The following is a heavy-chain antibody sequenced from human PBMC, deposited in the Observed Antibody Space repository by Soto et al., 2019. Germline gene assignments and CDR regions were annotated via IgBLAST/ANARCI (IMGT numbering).Heavy chain of an antibody. CDR3: ARDPKTSCGQQCAFKYYHP. V-gene: IGHV3-30-3*01. Sequence: PGGSLRLSCAASGFSSSISPIHWVRQAPCKGPEWVALISYDGTNKFYADSGKGRFTISRDNSKSTLYLQVDSLRPEDAGWYGCARDPKTSCGQQCAFKYYHPSVQAPLV. J-gene: IGHJ5*02. CDR2: ISYDGTNK. CDR1: GFSSSISP. D-gene: IGHD1-26*01.